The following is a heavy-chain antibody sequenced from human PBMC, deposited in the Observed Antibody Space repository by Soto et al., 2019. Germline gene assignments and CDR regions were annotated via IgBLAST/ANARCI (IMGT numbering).Heavy chain of an antibody. CDR1: GFKFGSYG. CDR2: ISFDGSTE. J-gene: IGHJ4*02. V-gene: IGHV3-30*19. D-gene: IGHD6-13*01. Sequence: QVQLVESGGGVVQPGRSLRLSSAASGFKFGSYGMHWVRQAPGKGLEWVAVISFDGSTEYYADSVKGRFSISRDNFRSTVSLQMDSLRDEHTAVYYCARGRQQLNYFDNWGQGILVSVSS. CDR3: ARGRQQLNYFDN.